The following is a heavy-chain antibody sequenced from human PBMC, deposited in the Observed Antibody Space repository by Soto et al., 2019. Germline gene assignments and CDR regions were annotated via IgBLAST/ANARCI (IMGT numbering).Heavy chain of an antibody. CDR1: GCNFKNHG. Sequence: GGSLRLSCGVSGCNFKNHGMHWLRQAPGKGLEWVGVSAFDGSEKFYSASVEGRFSISRDDSKDTLHLQMTGLTREDTAMYFCPSDPTTTFDFRRGYSVPDFFGDWGQGALVTVSS. CDR3: PSDPTTTFDFRRGYSVPDFFGD. V-gene: IGHV3-30*03. J-gene: IGHJ4*02. CDR2: SAFDGSEK. D-gene: IGHD3-3*01.